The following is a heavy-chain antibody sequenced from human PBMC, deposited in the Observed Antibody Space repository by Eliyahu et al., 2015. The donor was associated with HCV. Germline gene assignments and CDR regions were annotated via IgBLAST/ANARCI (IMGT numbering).Heavy chain of an antibody. CDR2: ISSSGSYI. V-gene: IGHV3-21*01. J-gene: IGHJ4*02. Sequence: EVQLVESGGGLVKPGGSLRLSCAASGFTFSSYTMNWVRQAPGKGLEGVSSISSSGSYIFYADPVKGRFTISRDDAKNSLYLQMNNLRAEDTALYYCARDLRDYWGQGTLVTVSS. D-gene: IGHD3-9*01. CDR3: ARDLRDY. CDR1: GFTFSSYT.